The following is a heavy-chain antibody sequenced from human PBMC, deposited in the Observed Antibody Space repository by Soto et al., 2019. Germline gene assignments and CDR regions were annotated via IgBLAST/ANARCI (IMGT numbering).Heavy chain of an antibody. Sequence: GSLRLSCAGSGFTFSSYAMSWVRQAPGKGLEWVSAISGSGGSTYYADSVKGRFTISRDNSKNTVYLQMNSLRAEDTAVYYCAREGYSYGSTSFDYWGQGTLVTVSS. D-gene: IGHD5-18*01. J-gene: IGHJ4*02. CDR1: GFTFSSYA. CDR2: ISGSGGST. V-gene: IGHV3-23*01. CDR3: AREGYSYGSTSFDY.